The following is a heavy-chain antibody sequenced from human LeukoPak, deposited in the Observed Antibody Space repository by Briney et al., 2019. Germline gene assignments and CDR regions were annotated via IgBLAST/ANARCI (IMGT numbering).Heavy chain of an antibody. CDR1: GFTFSDAW. J-gene: IGHJ4*02. Sequence: GESLRLSRAVSGFTFSDAWMIWVRQAPGKGLEWVGRIKSEADRGAAEYAAPMKGRFTISRDDSKNTLYLQMNSLKTDDTAVYYWATDLWWELQFDYWGQGTLVSVSS. D-gene: IGHD1-26*01. CDR3: ATDLWWELQFDY. CDR2: IKSEADRGAA. V-gene: IGHV3-15*01.